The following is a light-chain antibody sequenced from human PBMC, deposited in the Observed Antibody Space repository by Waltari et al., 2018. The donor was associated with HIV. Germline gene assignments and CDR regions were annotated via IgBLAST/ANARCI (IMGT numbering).Light chain of an antibody. Sequence: QSELTQPPSVSAAPGQRVTISCTGSSSNIGAGHDVHWYQQVPGRAPKVVIYGTSKRPSGVPDRFSGAKSGSSASLVITGLQSEDEADYYCQSYDSNLSGLFGGGTKLTVL. V-gene: IGLV1-40*01. CDR3: QSYDSNLSGL. J-gene: IGLJ2*01. CDR1: SSNIGAGHD. CDR2: GTS.